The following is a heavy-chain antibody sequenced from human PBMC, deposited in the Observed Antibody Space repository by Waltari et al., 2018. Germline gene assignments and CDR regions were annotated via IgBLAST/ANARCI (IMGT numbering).Heavy chain of an antibody. CDR1: GFTFSDLE. V-gene: IGHV3-30*18. J-gene: IGHJ3*01. CDR2: NAADGSDK. D-gene: IGHD6-19*01. Sequence: QVQLVESMGGVLQPGKSFRLTCTASGFTFSDLEMHWVRQAPGKGLECVAINAADGSDKFYGESVRGRFTVSRDNSKNPLYLQMNSLTVYDTALYFCAKLGSLDAFDVWGQGTMFTVAS. CDR3: AKLGSLDAFDV.